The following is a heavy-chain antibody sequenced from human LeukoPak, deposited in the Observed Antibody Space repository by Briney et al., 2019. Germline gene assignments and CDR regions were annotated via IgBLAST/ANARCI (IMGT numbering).Heavy chain of an antibody. CDR2: IYTSGST. J-gene: IGHJ3*02. V-gene: IGHV4-61*02. Sequence: SETLSLTCTVSGGSISSGSYYWSWIRQPAGKGVEWIGRIYTSGSTNYNPSLKSRVTISVDTSKNQFSLKLSSVTAADTAVYYCARDPVRFLEWLYPNHAEIDAFDIWGQGTMVTVSS. D-gene: IGHD3-3*01. CDR1: GGSISSGSYY. CDR3: ARDPVRFLEWLYPNHAEIDAFDI.